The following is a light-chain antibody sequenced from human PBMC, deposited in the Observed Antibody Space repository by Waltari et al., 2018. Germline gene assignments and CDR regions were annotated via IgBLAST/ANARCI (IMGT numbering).Light chain of an antibody. J-gene: IGKJ2*01. Sequence: EIVLTQSPATLSLSPGERATLSCRASQRVSSYVAWYQQRPGQAPRLLIHDASNRATGIPARFSGSGSGTDFTLTISTLEPEDFAVYYCQQRSNWPLHTFGQGTKLEIK. V-gene: IGKV3-11*01. CDR1: QRVSSY. CDR3: QQRSNWPLHT. CDR2: DAS.